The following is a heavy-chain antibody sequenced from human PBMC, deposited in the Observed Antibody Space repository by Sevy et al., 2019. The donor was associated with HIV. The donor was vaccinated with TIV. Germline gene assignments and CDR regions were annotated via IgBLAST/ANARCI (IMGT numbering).Heavy chain of an antibody. CDR2: VSASGGST. CDR3: ARVGGGGYYDPWSGYLEFDP. V-gene: IGHV3-23*01. Sequence: GGSLRLSCVGSGFSFSSDAMSWVRQAPGKGLQWVETVSASGGSTYYAYSVRGRFSITRDNSKNTLYVKMNSLRAEDTAVYYCARVGGGGYYDPWSGYLEFDPWGQGTLVTVSS. CDR1: GFSFSSDA. D-gene: IGHD3-3*01. J-gene: IGHJ5*02.